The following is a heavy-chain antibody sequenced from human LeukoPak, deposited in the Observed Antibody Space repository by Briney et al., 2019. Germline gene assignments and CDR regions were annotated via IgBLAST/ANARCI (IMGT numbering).Heavy chain of an antibody. CDR2: IIPIFGTA. CDR1: GGTFSSYA. Sequence: ASVKVSCKASGGTFSSYAISWVRQAPGQGLEWMGGIIPIFGTANYAQKFQGRVTITADESTSTAYMELSSLRSEDTAVYYCATTIRAGNYYDSSGYYRTAPYFDYWGQETLVTVSS. V-gene: IGHV1-69*13. J-gene: IGHJ4*02. D-gene: IGHD3-22*01. CDR3: ATTIRAGNYYDSSGYYRTAPYFDY.